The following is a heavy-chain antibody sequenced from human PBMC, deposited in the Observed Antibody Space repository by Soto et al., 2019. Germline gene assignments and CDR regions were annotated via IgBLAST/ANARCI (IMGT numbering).Heavy chain of an antibody. Sequence: QVQLQQWGEGLLKPSETLTLTCAVYGGSFRGYYWRGIRQPPGKGLEWIGEINHSGSTNYNPSLKSRVTMSVDMSKKQFSLNLSSMTAADTAVYYCARGQWLDPHWGQGTLVTVSS. CDR3: ARGQWLDPH. CDR1: GGSFRGYY. CDR2: INHSGST. J-gene: IGHJ4*02. D-gene: IGHD6-19*01. V-gene: IGHV4-34*01.